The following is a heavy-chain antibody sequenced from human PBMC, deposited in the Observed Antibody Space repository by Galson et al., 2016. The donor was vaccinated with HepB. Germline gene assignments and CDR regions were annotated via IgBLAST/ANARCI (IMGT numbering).Heavy chain of an antibody. D-gene: IGHD3-3*01. J-gene: IGHJ4*02. CDR2: IFYSGTT. CDR1: GGSVSSGIYY. Sequence: SETLSLTCTVSGGSVSSGIYYWSWIRQPPGKGLEWIGYIFYSGTTNYNPSLKSRVTISIDTSKNQFSLKLRSVTAADTAVYYCAREATGTTFWSGRIFDYWGQGALVTVSS. V-gene: IGHV4-61*01. CDR3: AREATGTTFWSGRIFDY.